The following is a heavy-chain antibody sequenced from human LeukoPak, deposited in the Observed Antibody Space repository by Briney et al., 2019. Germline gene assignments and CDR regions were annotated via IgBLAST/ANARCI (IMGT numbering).Heavy chain of an antibody. CDR1: GYTFTGYY. D-gene: IGHD6-13*01. V-gene: IGHV1-2*02. CDR2: INPNSGGT. Sequence: ASVKVSCKASGYTFTGYYMHWVRQAPGQGLEWMGWINPNSGGTNYAQKFQDRVTVTRDTSTSTVYMELSRLRFDDTAVYYCARDRSGGSSSPNYWGQGTLVTVSS. CDR3: ARDRSGGSSSPNY. J-gene: IGHJ4*02.